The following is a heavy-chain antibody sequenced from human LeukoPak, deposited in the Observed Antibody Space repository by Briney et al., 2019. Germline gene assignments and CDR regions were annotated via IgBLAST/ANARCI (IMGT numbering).Heavy chain of an antibody. CDR3: ATIIVGNYYYYGMDV. CDR1: GGTFSSYA. V-gene: IGHV1-69*13. Sequence: ASVKVSCKASGGTFSSYAISWVRQAPGQGLEWMGGIIPIFGTANYAQKFQGRVTITADESTSTAYMELSSLRSEDTAVYYCATIIVGNYYYYGMDVWGQGTTVTVSS. D-gene: IGHD1-26*01. CDR2: IIPIFGTA. J-gene: IGHJ6*02.